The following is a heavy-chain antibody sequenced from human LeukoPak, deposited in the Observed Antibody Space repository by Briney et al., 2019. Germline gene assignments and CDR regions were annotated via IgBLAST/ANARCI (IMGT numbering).Heavy chain of an antibody. CDR3: AKDRASGWYSIMPFDY. Sequence: GGSLRLSCVASGFTFSSYAMSWVRQAPGKGLEWVSGIRSSGSTYYGDSVRGRFTISRDNSKSTLYLQMNSLRAEDTAVYYCAKDRASGWYSIMPFDYWGQGTLVTVSS. CDR2: IRSSGST. CDR1: GFTFSSYA. J-gene: IGHJ4*02. D-gene: IGHD6-19*01. V-gene: IGHV3-23*01.